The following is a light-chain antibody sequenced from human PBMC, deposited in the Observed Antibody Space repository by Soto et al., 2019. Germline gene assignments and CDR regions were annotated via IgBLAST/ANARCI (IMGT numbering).Light chain of an antibody. CDR3: QQYGSSPIT. V-gene: IGKV3-20*01. J-gene: IGKJ5*01. Sequence: EDVLTRSPGTLSLSPGERATLSCRASQSVASSLLAWYQQKPGQAPRLLIYGASSRATGSPDRFSGSGSGTDFTLTISSLDPEDFAVYYCQQYGSSPITFGQGTRLEIK. CDR1: QSVASSL. CDR2: GAS.